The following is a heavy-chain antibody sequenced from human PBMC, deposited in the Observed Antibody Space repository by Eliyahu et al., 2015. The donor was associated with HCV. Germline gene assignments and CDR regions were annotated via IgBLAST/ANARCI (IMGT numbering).Heavy chain of an antibody. V-gene: IGHV3-43*01. J-gene: IGHJ4*02. D-gene: IGHD6-6*01. CDR1: GFXXDDYT. CDR3: AKDFGNGQLGGFDY. CDR2: ISWDGGST. Sequence: EVQLVESGGVVVQPGGSXRLSCAAXGFXXDDYTMXWVRQAPGKGLEWVSLISWDGGSTYYADSVKGRFTISRDNSKNSLYLQMNSLRTEDTALYYCAKDFGNGQLGGFDYWGQGTLVTVSS.